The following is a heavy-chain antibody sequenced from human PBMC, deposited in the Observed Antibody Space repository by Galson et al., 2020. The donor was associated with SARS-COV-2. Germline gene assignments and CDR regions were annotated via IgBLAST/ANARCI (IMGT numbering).Heavy chain of an antibody. Sequence: SETLSLTCTVSGGSISSGRYYWSWIRQPAGKGLEWIGRIYTSGSTNYNPSLKSRVTISVDTSKNQFSLKLSSVTAADTAVYYCARGGGGNSGRYYYYYGMDVWGQGTTVTVSS. J-gene: IGHJ6*02. CDR3: ARGGGGNSGRYYYYYGMDV. D-gene: IGHD2-21*02. V-gene: IGHV4-61*02. CDR1: GGSISSGRYY. CDR2: IYTSGST.